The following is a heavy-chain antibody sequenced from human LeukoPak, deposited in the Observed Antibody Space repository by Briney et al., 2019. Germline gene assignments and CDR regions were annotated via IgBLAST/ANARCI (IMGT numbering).Heavy chain of an antibody. D-gene: IGHD6-19*01. CDR3: ARDGRAVAGRYDY. CDR2: IYHSGST. V-gene: IGHV4-39*07. Sequence: KPSETLSLTCTVSGGSISSSSYYWGWIRQPPGKGLEWIGSIYHSGSTYYNPSLKSRVTISVDTSKNQFSLKLSSVTAADTAVYYCARDGRAVAGRYDYWGQGTLVTVSS. CDR1: GGSISSSSYY. J-gene: IGHJ4*02.